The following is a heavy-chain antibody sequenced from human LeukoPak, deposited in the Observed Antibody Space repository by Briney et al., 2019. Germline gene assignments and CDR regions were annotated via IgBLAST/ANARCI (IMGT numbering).Heavy chain of an antibody. Sequence: GGSLGLSCAASGFTFSSYSMNWVRQAPGKGLESVSYISSSSSAIYYADSVKGRFTISRDNAKNSLYLQMNSLRAEDTAVYYCARVVTGIDYWGQGTLVTVSS. J-gene: IGHJ4*02. CDR2: ISSSSSAI. V-gene: IGHV3-48*01. CDR1: GFTFSSYS. D-gene: IGHD1-1*01. CDR3: ARVVTGIDY.